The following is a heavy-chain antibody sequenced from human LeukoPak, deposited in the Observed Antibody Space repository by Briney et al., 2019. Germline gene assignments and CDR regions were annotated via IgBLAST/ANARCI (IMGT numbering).Heavy chain of an antibody. J-gene: IGHJ6*02. CDR1: GFTFTDHY. CDR3: AKRDGPSAGLDV. Sequence: GRSLRLSCSASGFTFTDHYIAWIRQAPGQGLEWVSYFIRSDTNIYYADTVRGRFSVSSDYAKKSQFLDMNSLRAEDTAVYYCAKRDGPSAGLDVWGQGTTVTVSS. CDR2: FIRSDTNI. V-gene: IGHV3-11*01.